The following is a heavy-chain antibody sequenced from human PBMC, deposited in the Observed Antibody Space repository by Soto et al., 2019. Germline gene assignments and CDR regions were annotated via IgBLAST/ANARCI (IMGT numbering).Heavy chain of an antibody. Sequence: GGSLRLSCAASGFTFSSYAMSWVRQAPGKGLEWVSAISGSGGSTYYADSVKGRFTISRDNSKNTLYLQMNSLRAEDTAVYYCARGYCSGGSCYNYYYYYMDVWGKGTTVTVSS. CDR1: GFTFSSYA. J-gene: IGHJ6*03. V-gene: IGHV3-23*01. CDR2: ISGSGGST. D-gene: IGHD2-15*01. CDR3: ARGYCSGGSCYNYYYYYMDV.